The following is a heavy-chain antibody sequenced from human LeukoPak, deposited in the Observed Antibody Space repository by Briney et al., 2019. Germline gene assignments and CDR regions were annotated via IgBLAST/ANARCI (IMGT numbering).Heavy chain of an antibody. Sequence: GESLKISCEGPGDRFTPYWITWVRQKPGKGLEWMGIIYPGNSDTKYSPSFQGQITISADKSINTAYLQWSSLEASDTAMYYCARRKAVARISYFDSWGQGTLVTVSS. D-gene: IGHD6-19*01. CDR1: GDRFTPYW. J-gene: IGHJ4*02. CDR3: ARRKAVARISYFDS. CDR2: IYPGNSDT. V-gene: IGHV5-51*01.